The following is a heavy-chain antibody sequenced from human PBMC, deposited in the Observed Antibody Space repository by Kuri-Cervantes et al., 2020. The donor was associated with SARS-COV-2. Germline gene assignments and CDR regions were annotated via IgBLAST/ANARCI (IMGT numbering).Heavy chain of an antibody. CDR1: GGSISSGSYY. Sequence: SETLSLTCTVSGGSISSGSYYWSWIRQPAGKGLEWIGYIYTSGSTNYNPSLKSRVTISVDTSKNQFSLKLSSVTAADTAVYYCATVHYSSSSLGYYYYMDVWGKGTTVTVSS. J-gene: IGHJ6*03. CDR3: ATVHYSSSSLGYYYYMDV. V-gene: IGHV4-61*09. D-gene: IGHD6-6*01. CDR2: IYTSGST.